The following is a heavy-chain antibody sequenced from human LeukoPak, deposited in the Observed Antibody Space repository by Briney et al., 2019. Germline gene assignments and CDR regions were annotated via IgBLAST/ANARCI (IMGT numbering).Heavy chain of an antibody. D-gene: IGHD3-10*01. CDR3: TRASIGYGSGSFIKN. J-gene: IGHJ4*02. CDR2: IRSKAYGGTT. CDR1: GFTFGDYA. Sequence: PGGSLRLSCTASGFTFGDYAMSWVRQAPRKGLEWVGFIRSKAYGGTTENAASVKGRFTISRDDSKSIAYLQMNSLKTEDTAVYYRTRASIGYGSGSFIKNWGQGTLVTVSS. V-gene: IGHV3-49*04.